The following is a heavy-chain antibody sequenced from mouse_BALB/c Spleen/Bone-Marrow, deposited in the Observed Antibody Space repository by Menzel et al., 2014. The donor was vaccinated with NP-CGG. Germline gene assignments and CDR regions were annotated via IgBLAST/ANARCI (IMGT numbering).Heavy chain of an antibody. CDR2: IWSGGST. CDR3: ARNYYGSSYAMDY. V-gene: IGHV2-2*02. Sequence: QVQLQQSGPGLVQPSQSLSITCTVSGFSLTSYGVHWVRQSPGKGLDWLGVIWSGGSTDYNAAFISRLSISKDNSKSQVFFKMKSLQVNDTAIYYCARNYYGSSYAMDYWGQGTSVTVSS. CDR1: GFSLTSYG. J-gene: IGHJ4*01. D-gene: IGHD1-1*01.